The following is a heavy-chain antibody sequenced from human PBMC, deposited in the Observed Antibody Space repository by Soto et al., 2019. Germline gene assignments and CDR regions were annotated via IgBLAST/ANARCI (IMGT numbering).Heavy chain of an antibody. Sequence: PGGSLRLSCAASGFTFSSYGMHWVRQAPGKGLEWVAVISYDGSNKYYADSVKGRFTISRDNSKNTLCLQMNSLRAEDTAVYYCAKAGRSSSGYYGHWGQGTLVTVSS. CDR2: ISYDGSNK. D-gene: IGHD3-22*01. CDR3: AKAGRSSSGYYGH. CDR1: GFTFSSYG. J-gene: IGHJ1*01. V-gene: IGHV3-30*18.